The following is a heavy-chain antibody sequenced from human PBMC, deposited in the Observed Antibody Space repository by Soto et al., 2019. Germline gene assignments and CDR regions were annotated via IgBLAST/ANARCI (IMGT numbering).Heavy chain of an antibody. V-gene: IGHV4-39*01. D-gene: IGHD3-3*01. CDR3: ARSNPDDITIFGVVIIGRYYFDY. CDR2: IYYSGST. CDR1: GGSISSSSYY. Sequence: QLQLQESGPGLVKPSETLSLTCTVSGGSISSSSYYWGWIRQPPGKGLEWIGSIYYSGSTYYNPSLKSRVTISVDTSKNQFSLKLSSVTAADTAVYYCARSNPDDITIFGVVIIGRYYFDYWGQGTLVTVSS. J-gene: IGHJ4*02.